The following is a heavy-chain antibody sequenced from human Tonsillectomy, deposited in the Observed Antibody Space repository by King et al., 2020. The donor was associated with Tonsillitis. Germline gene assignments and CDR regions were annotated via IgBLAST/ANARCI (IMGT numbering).Heavy chain of an antibody. CDR3: ARIHSGYDITDFDY. CDR2: IKQDGSER. J-gene: IGHJ4*02. D-gene: IGHD5-12*01. Sequence: QLVESGGDLVQPGGSLRLSCEGFGFTFSRYWMSWVRQAPGKGLEWVANIKQDGSERYYLDSVKGRFTISRDNAKNSLYLQMNSLRAEDPALYYCARIHSGYDITDFDYWGQGTLVAVSS. CDR1: GFTFSRYW. V-gene: IGHV3-7*03.